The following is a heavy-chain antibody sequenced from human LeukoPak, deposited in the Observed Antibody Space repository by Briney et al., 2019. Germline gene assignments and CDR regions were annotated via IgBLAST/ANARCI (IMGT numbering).Heavy chain of an antibody. Sequence: GGSLRLSCAASGFTFSTYSMNWVRQAPGKGLEWLSYISGSSTAIFYADSVKGRFTTSRDNAKNSLYLHMNSLRDEDMAVYYCAREFQMVRGVMIDYWGQGTLVTVSS. CDR3: AREFQMVRGVMIDY. J-gene: IGHJ4*02. D-gene: IGHD3-10*01. CDR2: ISGSSTAI. V-gene: IGHV3-48*02. CDR1: GFTFSTYS.